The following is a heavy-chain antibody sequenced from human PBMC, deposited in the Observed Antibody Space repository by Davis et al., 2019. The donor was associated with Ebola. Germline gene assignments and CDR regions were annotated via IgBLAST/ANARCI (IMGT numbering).Heavy chain of an antibody. CDR3: AKDFVRVGWLAAPGVTKFDH. J-gene: IGHJ4*02. V-gene: IGHV3-23*01. CDR2: FGTSGDT. D-gene: IGHD6-19*01. CDR1: GFIFRSYV. Sequence: GESLKISCATSGFIFRSYVMSWVRQAPGKGLEWVSTFGTSGDTFYADSVKGRFTISRDNSKSTLYLQMNSLIVEDTAVYYCAKDFVRVGWLAAPGVTKFDHWGQGTLVTVSS.